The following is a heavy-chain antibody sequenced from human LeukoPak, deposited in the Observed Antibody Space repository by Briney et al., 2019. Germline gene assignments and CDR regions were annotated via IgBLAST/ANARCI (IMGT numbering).Heavy chain of an antibody. V-gene: IGHV4-30-2*01. J-gene: IGHJ4*02. D-gene: IGHD6-19*01. CDR2: MYHNGST. Sequence: PSETLSLTCTVSGGSISSGGYYWNWIRQPPGKGRGRIGYMYHNGSTYYNPSLKSRVTISGDRSRNPFSLKLSSVTAADTAVYYCARAVAGTVHFDYWGQGTLVTVSS. CDR3: ARAVAGTVHFDY. CDR1: GGSISSGGYY.